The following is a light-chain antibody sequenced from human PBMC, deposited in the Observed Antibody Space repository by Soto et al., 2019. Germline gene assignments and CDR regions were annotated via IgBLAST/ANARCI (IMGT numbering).Light chain of an antibody. Sequence: QSALTKPASVSGSPGQSITISCTGTSSDVGVFNYVSWYQQHPGKAPKLMIYEVSNRPSGVSNRFSGSKSGNTASLAISGLQDDDEADYYRSTYTSNSPYVFVNGTKLTVL. CDR3: STYTSNSPYV. J-gene: IGLJ1*01. CDR2: EVS. CDR1: SSDVGVFNY. V-gene: IGLV2-14*01.